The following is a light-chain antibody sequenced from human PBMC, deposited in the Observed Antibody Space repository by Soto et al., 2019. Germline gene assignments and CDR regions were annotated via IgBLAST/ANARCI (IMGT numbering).Light chain of an antibody. CDR1: QSLLHSNGYNY. V-gene: IGKV2-28*01. CDR2: LGS. Sequence: DIVMTQSPLSLPVTPGEPASISCRSSQSLLHSNGYNYLDWYLQKPGQSPQLLIYLGSNRASGVPDRFSGSGSGTYFTLKISSVEAEDVGVYYCMQALQTPPWTFGQGTKVEIK. J-gene: IGKJ1*01. CDR3: MQALQTPPWT.